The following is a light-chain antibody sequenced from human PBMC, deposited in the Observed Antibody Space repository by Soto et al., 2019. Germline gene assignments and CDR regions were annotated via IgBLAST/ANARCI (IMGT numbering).Light chain of an antibody. CDR3: CSYTSSATYV. V-gene: IGLV2-11*01. Sequence: QSALIQPPSVSGSPGQSVTISCTGTSSDVGSYDYVSWYQQHPGTVPKPMIYNVTTQPSGVPDRFSGSRSGNSASMTISGLQAEDEADDSCCSYTSSATYVFETGTKLTVL. J-gene: IGLJ1*01. CDR1: SSDVGSYDY. CDR2: NVT.